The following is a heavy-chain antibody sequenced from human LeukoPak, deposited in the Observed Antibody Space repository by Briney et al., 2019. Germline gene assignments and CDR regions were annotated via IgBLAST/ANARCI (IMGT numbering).Heavy chain of an antibody. V-gene: IGHV1-46*01. CDR2: INPSGGST. J-gene: IGHJ4*02. Sequence: ASVKVSCKASGYTFTSYYMHWVRQAPGQGLEWMGIINPSGGSTSYAQKFQGRVTMTRDTSTSTVYMELSSLRFEDTAVYYCARGSCSGGSCYGLDYWGQGTLVTVSS. CDR3: ARGSCSGGSCYGLDY. CDR1: GYTFTSYY. D-gene: IGHD2-15*01.